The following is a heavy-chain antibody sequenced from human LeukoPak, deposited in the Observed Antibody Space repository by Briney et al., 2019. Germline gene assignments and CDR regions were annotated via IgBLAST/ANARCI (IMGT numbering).Heavy chain of an antibody. CDR2: ISSSGSTI. J-gene: IGHJ5*02. D-gene: IGHD5-12*01. Sequence: GGSLRLSCAASGFTFSDYYMSWIRQAPGKGLEWVSYISSSGSTIFYADSVKGRFTISRDNAKNALYLQMNSLRPEDTAVYYCARGPSTSVATMSINWFDPWGQGTLVTVSS. CDR1: GFTFSDYY. V-gene: IGHV3-11*04. CDR3: ARGPSTSVATMSINWFDP.